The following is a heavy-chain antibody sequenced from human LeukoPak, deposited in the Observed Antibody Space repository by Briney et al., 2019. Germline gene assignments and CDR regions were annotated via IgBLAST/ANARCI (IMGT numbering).Heavy chain of an antibody. CDR3: ARTTLLWFGELRSAFDI. CDR1: GGSFSGYY. Sequence: SETLSLTCAVYGGSFSGYYWSWIRQPPGKGLEWIGEINHSGSTNYNPSLKSRVTISVDTSKNQFSLKLSSVTAADTAVYYCARTTLLWFGELRSAFDIWGQGTMVTVSS. J-gene: IGHJ3*02. V-gene: IGHV4-34*01. D-gene: IGHD3-10*01. CDR2: INHSGST.